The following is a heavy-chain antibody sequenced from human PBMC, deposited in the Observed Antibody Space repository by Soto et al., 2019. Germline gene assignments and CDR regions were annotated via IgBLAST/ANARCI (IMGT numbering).Heavy chain of an antibody. Sequence: GGSLRLSCAASGFTFSSYGMHWVRQAPGKGLEWVAVIWYDGSNKYYADSVKGRFTISRDNSKNTLYLQMNSLRAEDTAVYYCARDGRITMVRGVINWFDPWGQGTLVTVSS. CDR2: IWYDGSNK. D-gene: IGHD3-10*01. V-gene: IGHV3-33*01. CDR1: GFTFSSYG. CDR3: ARDGRITMVRGVINWFDP. J-gene: IGHJ5*02.